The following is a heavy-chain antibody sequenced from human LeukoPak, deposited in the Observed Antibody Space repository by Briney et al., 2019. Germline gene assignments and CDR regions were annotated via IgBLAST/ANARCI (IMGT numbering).Heavy chain of an antibody. Sequence: PGGSLRLSCAASGFTFSNYAMHWVRQAPGKGLERLAVISYDGNRKDFADSVKGRFTVSRDNSKNTLYLQMNSLRAEDTAVHYCAKEDMEAEYYFDYWGQGTLVTVSS. D-gene: IGHD2-15*01. CDR3: AKEDMEAEYYFDY. V-gene: IGHV3-30-3*01. CDR1: GFTFSNYA. CDR2: ISYDGNRK. J-gene: IGHJ4*02.